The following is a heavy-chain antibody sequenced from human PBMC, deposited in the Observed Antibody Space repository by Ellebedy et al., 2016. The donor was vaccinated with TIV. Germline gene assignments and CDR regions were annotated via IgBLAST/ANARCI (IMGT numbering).Heavy chain of an antibody. Sequence: GESLKISCAASGFTVSNNYMSWVRQAPGKGLEWVSCISSSGTYIYYADSLKGRFTISRDSAKNSLYLQMNSLRAEDTAVYYCARGSGDLPFDYWGQGTLVTVSS. V-gene: IGHV3-21*01. CDR1: GFTVSNNY. CDR2: ISSSGTYI. D-gene: IGHD4-17*01. CDR3: ARGSGDLPFDY. J-gene: IGHJ4*02.